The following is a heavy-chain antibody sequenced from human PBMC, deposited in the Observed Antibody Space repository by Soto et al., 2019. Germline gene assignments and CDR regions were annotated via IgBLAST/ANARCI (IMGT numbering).Heavy chain of an antibody. CDR3: ARLNYYDSSGYDKGNAFDI. D-gene: IGHD3-22*01. V-gene: IGHV1-46*01. CDR2: INPSGGST. Sequence: ASVKVSCKASGYTFTSYYMHWVRQAPGQGLEWMGIINPSGGSTSYAQKFQGRVTMTRDTSTSTVYMELSSLRSEDTAVYYCARLNYYDSSGYDKGNAFDIWGQGTMVTVSS. J-gene: IGHJ3*02. CDR1: GYTFTSYY.